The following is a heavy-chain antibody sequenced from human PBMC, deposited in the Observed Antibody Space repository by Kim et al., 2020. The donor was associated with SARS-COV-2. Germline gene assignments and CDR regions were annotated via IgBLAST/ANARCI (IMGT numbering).Heavy chain of an antibody. CDR3: AKAMAEQQLAFDY. Sequence: GGSLRLSCAASGFTFDDYAMHWVRQAPGKGLEWVSGISWNSGSIGYADSVKGRFTISRDNAKNSLYLQMNSLRAEDTALYYCAKAMAEQQLAFDYWGQGTLVTVSS. J-gene: IGHJ4*02. CDR2: ISWNSGSI. V-gene: IGHV3-9*01. D-gene: IGHD6-13*01. CDR1: GFTFDDYA.